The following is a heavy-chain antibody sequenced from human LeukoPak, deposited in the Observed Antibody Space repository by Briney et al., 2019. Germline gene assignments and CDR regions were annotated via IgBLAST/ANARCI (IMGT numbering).Heavy chain of an antibody. CDR2: VYPGDSET. V-gene: IGHV5-51*01. J-gene: IGHJ6*02. CDR1: GYSFTNYW. CDR3: ARCHYYYYGMDV. Sequence: GESLKISCKASGYSFTNYWIGWVRQMPGKGLEWMGIVYPGDSETRYSPSFQGQVTISADKSITTAYLQWSSLKASDTAMYYCARCHYYYYGMDVWGQGTTVTVSS.